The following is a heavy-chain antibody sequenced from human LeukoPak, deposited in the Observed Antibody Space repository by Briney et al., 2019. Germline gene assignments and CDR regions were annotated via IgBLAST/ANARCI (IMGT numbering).Heavy chain of an antibody. J-gene: IGHJ5*02. D-gene: IGHD3-10*01. V-gene: IGHV3-23*01. CDR1: GFTFSSYD. Sequence: GGSLRLSCAASGFTFSSYDMSWVRQAPGSGLEWVSGITGSGGSTYYADSVKGRFTISRDNSKTTLYLQLNSLRVEDTAVYYCARDFGSRRNWFDPWGQGTLVTVSS. CDR2: ITGSGGST. CDR3: ARDFGSRRNWFDP.